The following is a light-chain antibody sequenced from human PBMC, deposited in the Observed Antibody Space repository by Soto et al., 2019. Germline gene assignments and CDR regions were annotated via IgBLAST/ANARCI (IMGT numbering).Light chain of an antibody. CDR3: RQCFSFPFP. CDR2: TAT. V-gene: IGKV1-39*01. Sequence: EIQMTQSTSSLSASVGDRVTITCRASQSISNYLSWYQQKPGSAPKLLIYTATSLQSGVPSRFSGGGSATDFTLTISSLQPEDFATYHCRQCFSFPFPFGQGTKVEI. J-gene: IGKJ1*01. CDR1: QSISNY.